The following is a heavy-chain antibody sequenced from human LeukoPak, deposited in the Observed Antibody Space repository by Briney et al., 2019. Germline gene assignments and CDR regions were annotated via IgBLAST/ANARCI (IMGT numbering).Heavy chain of an antibody. V-gene: IGHV1-69*06. CDR1: GGTFSSYA. D-gene: IGHD3-22*01. CDR2: IIPIFGTA. Sequence: ASVKVSCKASGGTFSSYAISWVRQAPGQGLEWMGGIIPIFGTANYAQKFQGRVTITADKSTSTAYMELSSLRSEDTAVYYCARDVGYYYDSSGYYYDYWGQGTLVTVSS. J-gene: IGHJ4*02. CDR3: ARDVGYYYDSSGYYYDY.